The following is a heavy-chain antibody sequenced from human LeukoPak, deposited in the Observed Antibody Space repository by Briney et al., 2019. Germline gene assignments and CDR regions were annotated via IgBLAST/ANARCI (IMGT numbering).Heavy chain of an antibody. CDR2: ISSSSAYI. V-gene: IGHV3-21*01. CDR1: GFTFSSYS. CDR3: ARGPRNSSSYQYFQH. D-gene: IGHD6-13*01. Sequence: GGSLRLSCAASGFTFSSYSMNWVRQAPGKGLEWVSSISSSSAYIYCADSEKGRFTISRDNAKNSLYLQMNSLRVEETAVYYCARGPRNSSSYQYFQHWGQGTLVTVSS. J-gene: IGHJ1*01.